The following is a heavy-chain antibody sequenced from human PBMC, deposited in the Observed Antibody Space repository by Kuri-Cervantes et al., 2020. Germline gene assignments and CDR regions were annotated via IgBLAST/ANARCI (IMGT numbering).Heavy chain of an antibody. D-gene: IGHD3-16*01. J-gene: IGHJ4*02. Sequence: SCTVSGGSISSGGYYWSWIRQHPGKGLEWIGYIYYSGSTYYNPSLKSRVTISVDTSKNQFSLKLSSVTAADTAVYYCARGRTGVWGTKYYFDYWGQGTLVTVSS. CDR3: ARGRTGVWGTKYYFDY. CDR2: IYYSGST. V-gene: IGHV4-31*02. CDR1: GGSISSGGYY.